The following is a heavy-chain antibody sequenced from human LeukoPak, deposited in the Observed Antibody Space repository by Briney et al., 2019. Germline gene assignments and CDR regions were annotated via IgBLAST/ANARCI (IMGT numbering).Heavy chain of an antibody. CDR2: IYHSGST. V-gene: IGHV4-38-2*01. J-gene: IGHJ4*02. Sequence: PSETLSITCAVSGYSISSGYYWGWIRQPPGKGLEWIGSIYHSGSTYYNPSLKSRVTISVDTSKNQFSLKLSSVTAADTAVYYCASWQWFGEHYWGQGTLVTVSS. CDR1: GYSISSGYY. D-gene: IGHD3-10*01. CDR3: ASWQWFGEHY.